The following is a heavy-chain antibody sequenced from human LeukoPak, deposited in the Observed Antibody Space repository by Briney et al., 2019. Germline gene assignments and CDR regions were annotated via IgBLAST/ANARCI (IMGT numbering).Heavy chain of an antibody. CDR3: ARDAGSWGYGYNFDY. D-gene: IGHD1-26*01. CDR2: ISYDGNDK. Sequence: PGGSLRLSCAASRFIYSRYGMHGVRQAPGKGLEGVAVISYDGNDKYYADSLRGRITISRDNSKNTLYLQMNSLRAEDTAVYYCARDAGSWGYGYNFDYWGQGTLVSVSS. V-gene: IGHV3-30*03. J-gene: IGHJ4*02. CDR1: RFIYSRYG.